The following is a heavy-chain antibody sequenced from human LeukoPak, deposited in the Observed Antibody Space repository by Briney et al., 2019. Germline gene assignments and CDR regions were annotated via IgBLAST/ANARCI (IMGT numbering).Heavy chain of an antibody. D-gene: IGHD3-22*01. CDR3: ARVAGYYYDSSGYPKPSSLIDF. V-gene: IGHV4-39*01. Sequence: SETLSLTCTVSSGSISSDEYYWGWIRQPPGRGLEWIVTIYYSGTTYHNPSLKSRVTISVDTSKNQFSLKLNSVTAADTAVYYCARVAGYYYDSSGYPKPSSLIDFWGPGTLVTVSS. J-gene: IGHJ4*02. CDR1: SGSISSDEYY. CDR2: IYYSGTT.